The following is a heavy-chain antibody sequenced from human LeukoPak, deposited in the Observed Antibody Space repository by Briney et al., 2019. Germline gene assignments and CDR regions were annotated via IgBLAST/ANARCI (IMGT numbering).Heavy chain of an antibody. CDR1: GFTFSSYA. D-gene: IGHD2/OR15-2a*01. Sequence: GSLRLSCAASGFTFSSYAMSWVRQAPGKGLEWLSAIGAGGGSTYYADSVSGRFTIARDNSKNTLFLQMNSLRDEDTAVYYCAKGGGSTWLDNWGQGTLVTVSS. CDR3: AKGGGSTWLDN. CDR2: IGAGGGST. J-gene: IGHJ4*02. V-gene: IGHV3-23*01.